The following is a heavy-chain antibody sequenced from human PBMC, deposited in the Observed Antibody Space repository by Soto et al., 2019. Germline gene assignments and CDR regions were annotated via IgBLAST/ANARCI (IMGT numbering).Heavy chain of an antibody. CDR1: GFSFGSYV. CDR2: ISYDGDKT. Sequence: QVELVESGGGVVQPGRSLRLSCAASGFSFGSYVMNWVRQAPGKGLECVAVISYDGDKTYYADSVKGRFTISRDNSNRTLYLQTNSPRAEDTAIYYCARVAGATDDFDYSGQGALVTVSS. J-gene: IGHJ4*02. D-gene: IGHD1-26*01. CDR3: ARVAGATDDFDY. V-gene: IGHV3-33*05.